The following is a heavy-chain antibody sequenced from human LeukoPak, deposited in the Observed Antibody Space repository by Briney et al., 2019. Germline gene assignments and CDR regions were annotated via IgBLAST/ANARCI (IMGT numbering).Heavy chain of an antibody. CDR1: GFTFSSYG. Sequence: GGSLRLSCAASGFTFSSYGMHWVRQAPGKGLEWVAVISYDGNNKYYTASVEGRFTISRGNSNNTLYLQMNSLRAEDPAVYYCARDEGNYYDSSGYYHYWGQGTLVTVSS. V-gene: IGHV3-30*03. J-gene: IGHJ4*02. D-gene: IGHD3-22*01. CDR2: ISYDGNNK. CDR3: ARDEGNYYDSSGYYHY.